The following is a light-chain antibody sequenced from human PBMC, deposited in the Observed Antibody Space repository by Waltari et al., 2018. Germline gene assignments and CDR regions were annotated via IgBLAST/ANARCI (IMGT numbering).Light chain of an antibody. J-gene: IGKJ1*01. Sequence: DVVMTQSPLSLPVTLGQPASISCRSSQSLVHSDGNTYLHWFQQRPGQSPRRLIYKVSNRDAWVPDRVSGSGSGTDFTLKISRVEAEDVGVYYCMQGTHWPWTFGQGTKVDIK. CDR3: MQGTHWPWT. CDR1: QSLVHSDGNTY. V-gene: IGKV2-30*02. CDR2: KVS.